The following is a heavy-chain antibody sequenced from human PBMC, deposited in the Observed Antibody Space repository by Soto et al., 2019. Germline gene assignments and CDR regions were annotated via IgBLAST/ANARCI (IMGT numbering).Heavy chain of an antibody. D-gene: IGHD3-10*01. J-gene: IGHJ6*02. Sequence: QVQLVESGGGVVQPGRSLRLSCAASGFTFSSYGMHWVRQAPGKGLEWVAVLWYDGNNKYYADSVKGRFTISRDNSKNTLDLQMNSLRAEDTAVYYCAREYYGSGRGGGVYYGMDVWGQGTTVTVSS. CDR2: LWYDGNNK. CDR3: AREYYGSGRGGGVYYGMDV. CDR1: GFTFSSYG. V-gene: IGHV3-33*01.